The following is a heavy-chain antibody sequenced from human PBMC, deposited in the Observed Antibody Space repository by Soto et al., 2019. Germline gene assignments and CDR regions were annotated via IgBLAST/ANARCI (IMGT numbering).Heavy chain of an antibody. CDR1: GYTFISYG. V-gene: IGHV1-18*01. Sequence: QVQLVQSGAEVKKPGASVKVSCKASGYTFISYGISWVRQAPGQGLEWMGWISAYNGNTNYAQKLKGRVTMNTDTSTSTAYMELRSLRSDDTAVYYCARDFRAGIYYGSGSSIDYWGQGTLVTVSS. J-gene: IGHJ4*02. D-gene: IGHD3-10*01. CDR3: ARDFRAGIYYGSGSSIDY. CDR2: ISAYNGNT.